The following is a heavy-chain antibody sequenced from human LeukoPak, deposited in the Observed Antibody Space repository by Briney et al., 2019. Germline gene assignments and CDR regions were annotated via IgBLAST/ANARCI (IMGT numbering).Heavy chain of an antibody. V-gene: IGHV4-4*07. Sequence: SETLSLTCTVSGGSISSYYWGWIRQPAGKGLEWIGRIYTSGSTNYNPSLKSRVTMSVDTSKNQFSLKLSSVTAADTAVYYCARDESGAIYGDYVDYYYYMDVWGKGTTVTVSS. J-gene: IGHJ6*03. CDR1: GGSISSYY. CDR2: IYTSGST. D-gene: IGHD4-17*01. CDR3: ARDESGAIYGDYVDYYYYMDV.